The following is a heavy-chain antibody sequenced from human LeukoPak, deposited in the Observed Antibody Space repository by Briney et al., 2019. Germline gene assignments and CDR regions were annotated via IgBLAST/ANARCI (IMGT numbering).Heavy chain of an antibody. V-gene: IGHV1-2*02. J-gene: IGHJ4*02. CDR1: GYTFTGHY. D-gene: IGHD2-2*01. CDR3: ARDTSGSNSFDN. Sequence: ASVKVSCKASGYTFTGHYMHWVRQAPGQGLEWMGWINPDGGGPRYVPKFQGRVTMTRDTSIATAYMELSSLTSDDTAVYYCARDTSGSNSFDNWDQGTLVTVSS. CDR2: INPDGGGP.